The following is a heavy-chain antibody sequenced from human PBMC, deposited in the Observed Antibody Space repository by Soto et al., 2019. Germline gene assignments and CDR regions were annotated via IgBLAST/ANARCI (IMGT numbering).Heavy chain of an antibody. CDR1: GGSIRNYY. J-gene: IGHJ4*02. CDR2: FSTSGTT. V-gene: IGHV4-4*07. Sequence: NPSETLSLTCTVSGGSIRNYYWSWIRQPAGKGLEWIGRFSTSGTTDYNPSLKSRVTISIDTSKNQFSLKVSSVTAADTAVYYCARGRPHLDYWGQGTLVTVSS. CDR3: ARGRPHLDY.